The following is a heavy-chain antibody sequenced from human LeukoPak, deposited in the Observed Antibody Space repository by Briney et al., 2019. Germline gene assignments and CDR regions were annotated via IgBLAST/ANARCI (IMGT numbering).Heavy chain of an antibody. V-gene: IGHV3-48*03. CDR1: GFTLSNYE. J-gene: IGHJ4*02. Sequence: GGSLRLSCAPSGFTLSNYEMNWVRLTPGKGLEWISYITKGGATVLYAESVKGRFTISRDNANSSLYLQMNSLRAEDTAVYYCARDIFNSDFWSAYYDCWGQGTLVTVSS. D-gene: IGHD3-3*01. CDR3: ARDIFNSDFWSAYYDC. CDR2: ITKGGATV.